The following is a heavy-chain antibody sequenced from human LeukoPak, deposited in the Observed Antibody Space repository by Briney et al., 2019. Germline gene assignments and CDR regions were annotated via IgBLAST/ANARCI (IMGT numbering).Heavy chain of an antibody. CDR3: ARRRQIAVAGGDWFDP. Sequence: SPGGSLRLSCAASGFTFSSYSMNWVRQAPGKGLEWVSSISSSSSYIYYADSVKGRFTISRDNAKNSLYLQMNSLRAEDTAVYYCARRRQIAVAGGDWFDPWGQGTLVTVSS. CDR2: ISSSSSYI. D-gene: IGHD6-19*01. CDR1: GFTFSSYS. V-gene: IGHV3-21*01. J-gene: IGHJ5*02.